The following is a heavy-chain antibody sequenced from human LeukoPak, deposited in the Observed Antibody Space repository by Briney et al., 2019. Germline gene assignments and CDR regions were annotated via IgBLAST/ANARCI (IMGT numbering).Heavy chain of an antibody. CDR3: ARQLYGSDY. V-gene: IGHV4-34*01. Sequence: SETLSLTCAVSGVSFSTYYWSWIRQSPEKGLEWIGEVNHSGYTNYNPSLKSRVTISVDTSKNQSSLKLSSVTAADTAVYYCARQLYGSDYWGQGTLVTVSS. CDR2: VNHSGYT. J-gene: IGHJ4*02. D-gene: IGHD4-17*01. CDR1: GVSFSTYY.